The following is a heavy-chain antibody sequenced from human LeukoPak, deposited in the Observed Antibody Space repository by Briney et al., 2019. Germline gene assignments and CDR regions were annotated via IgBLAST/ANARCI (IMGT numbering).Heavy chain of an antibody. CDR1: GFTFSNAW. V-gene: IGHV3-15*01. Sequence: GGSLRLSCAASGFTFSNAWMSWVRQAPGKGLEWVGRIKSKTDGGTTDYGAPVKGRFTISRDDSKNTLYLQMNSLKTEDTAVYYCTTDRSHGSGSYNIYTYYSMDVWGKGTTVTIS. CDR2: IKSKTDGGTT. J-gene: IGHJ6*03. CDR3: TTDRSHGSGSYNIYTYYSMDV. D-gene: IGHD3-10*01.